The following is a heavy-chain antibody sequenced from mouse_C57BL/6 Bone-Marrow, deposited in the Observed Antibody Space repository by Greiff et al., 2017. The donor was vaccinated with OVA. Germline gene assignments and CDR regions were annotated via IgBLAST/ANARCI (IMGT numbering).Heavy chain of an antibody. V-gene: IGHV1-61*01. CDR1: GYTFTSYW. D-gene: IGHD3-3*01. CDR2: IYPSDSET. CDR3: AREPTGQLQYYFDY. J-gene: IGHJ2*01. Sequence: VQLQQPGAELVRPGSSVKLSCKASGYTFTSYWMDWVKQRPGQGLEWIGNIYPSDSETHYNQKFKDKATLTVDKSSSTAYMQLSSLTSEDSAVYFCAREPTGQLQYYFDYWGQGTTLTVSS.